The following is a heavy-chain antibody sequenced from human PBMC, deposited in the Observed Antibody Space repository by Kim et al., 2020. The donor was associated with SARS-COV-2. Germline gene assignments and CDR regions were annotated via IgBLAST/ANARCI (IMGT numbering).Heavy chain of an antibody. Sequence: GNTNYAQKLQGRVTMTTDTSTSTAYMELRSLRSDDTAVYYCARDTTPVDYWGQGTLVTVSS. V-gene: IGHV1-18*01. CDR3: ARDTTPVDY. D-gene: IGHD1-26*01. J-gene: IGHJ4*02. CDR2: GNT.